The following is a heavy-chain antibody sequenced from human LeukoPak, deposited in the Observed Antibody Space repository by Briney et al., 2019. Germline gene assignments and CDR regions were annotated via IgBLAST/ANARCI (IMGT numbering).Heavy chain of an antibody. CDR3: ARDSRFDPVTDY. Sequence: PGGSLRLSCAASELTFSSYCMTWVRQGPGKGLEWVATIKKDGTEKYYVDSVKGRFTISRDNAENSLYLQMNSLRAEDTAVYYCARDSRFDPVTDYWGQGTLVTVSS. CDR1: ELTFSSYC. J-gene: IGHJ4*02. V-gene: IGHV3-7*01. CDR2: IKKDGTEK. D-gene: IGHD3-9*01.